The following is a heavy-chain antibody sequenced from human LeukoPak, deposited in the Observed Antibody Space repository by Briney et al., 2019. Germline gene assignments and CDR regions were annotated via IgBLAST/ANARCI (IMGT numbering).Heavy chain of an antibody. CDR1: GGSFSGYY. Sequence: SETLSLTCAVYGGSFSGYYWSWIRQPPGKGLEWIGEINHSGSTNYNPSLKSRVTISVDTSKNQFSLKLSSVTAADTAVYYCARGLRCHRLGYCKAPSVYGMDAWGQGTTVTVSS. V-gene: IGHV4-34*01. CDR3: ARGLRCHRLGYCKAPSVYGMDA. CDR2: INHSGST. J-gene: IGHJ6*02. D-gene: IGHD2-15*01.